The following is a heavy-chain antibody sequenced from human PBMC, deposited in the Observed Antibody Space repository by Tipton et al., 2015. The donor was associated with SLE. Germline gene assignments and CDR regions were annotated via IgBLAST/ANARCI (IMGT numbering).Heavy chain of an antibody. J-gene: IGHJ5*01. Sequence: SLRLSCTASGFTFSSHWMHWVRQDPGKGLVWVSRVSNDGSSTAYADSVKGRFVISRDNAKNTLFLQMNSLRVEDTAVYYCARAYYYGSGSYYGTSYHWFDSWGQGTLVTVSS. CDR2: VSNDGSST. V-gene: IGHV3-74*01. D-gene: IGHD3-10*01. CDR3: ARAYYYGSGSYYGTSYHWFDS. CDR1: GFTFSSHW.